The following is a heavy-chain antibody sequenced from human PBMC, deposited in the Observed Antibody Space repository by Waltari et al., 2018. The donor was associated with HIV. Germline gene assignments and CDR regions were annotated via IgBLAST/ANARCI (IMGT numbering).Heavy chain of an antibody. CDR2: FNSDGSST. CDR3: ARAGRDGKLPPDY. V-gene: IGHV3-74*01. CDR1: GFTFSSYW. D-gene: IGHD1-26*01. J-gene: IGHJ4*02. Sequence: EVQLVESGGGSVQPGGSLRLSCAASGFTFSSYWMHWVRQAPGKGLVLVSRFNSDGSSTSHADSGKGRFTISRDNAKNTVYLQMNSLRAEDTAVYYCARAGRDGKLPPDYWGQGTLVTVSS.